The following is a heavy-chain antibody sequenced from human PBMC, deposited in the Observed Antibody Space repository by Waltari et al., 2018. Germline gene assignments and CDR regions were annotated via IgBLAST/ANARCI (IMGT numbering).Heavy chain of an antibody. J-gene: IGHJ4*02. D-gene: IGHD3-3*01. CDR3: ARIVTDFWSGYYHYFDY. CDR1: GGSFSGYY. CDR2: INHSGST. Sequence: QVQLQQWGAGLLKPSETLSLTCAVYGGSFSGYYWNWNRQPPGKGLEWIGEINHSGSTNYNPSLKSRVTISVDTSKNQFSLKLSSVTAADTAVYYCARIVTDFWSGYYHYFDYWGQGTLVTVSS. V-gene: IGHV4-34*01.